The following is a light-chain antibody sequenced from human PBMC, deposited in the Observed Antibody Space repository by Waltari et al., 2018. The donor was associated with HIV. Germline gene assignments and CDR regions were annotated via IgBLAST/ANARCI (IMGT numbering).Light chain of an antibody. CDR1: QYINTY. CDR2: DAS. V-gene: IGKV1-39*01. CDR3: QQTYTVPLT. J-gene: IGKJ3*01. Sequence: DIQMTQSPSSLSASVGARVAITCRSSQYINTYLKWYQQKAGTAPKALIYDASSLESGVPSRFSGSGLGTDFTLTISSLQPDDYATYFCQQTYTVPLTFGPGTKVDIK.